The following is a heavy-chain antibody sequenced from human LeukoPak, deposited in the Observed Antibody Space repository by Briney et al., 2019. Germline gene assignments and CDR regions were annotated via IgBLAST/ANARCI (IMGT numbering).Heavy chain of an antibody. J-gene: IGHJ4*02. CDR1: GGSISSYY. CDR2: IYYSGST. D-gene: IGHD6-13*01. CDR3: ARGVYSSSWPFDY. Sequence: SETLSLTCTVSGGSISSYYWSWIRQPPGKGLEWIGYIYYSGSTNYNPSLKSRVTITVDTSKNQFSLKLSSVTAADTAVYYCARGVYSSSWPFDYWGQGTLVTVSS. V-gene: IGHV4-59*01.